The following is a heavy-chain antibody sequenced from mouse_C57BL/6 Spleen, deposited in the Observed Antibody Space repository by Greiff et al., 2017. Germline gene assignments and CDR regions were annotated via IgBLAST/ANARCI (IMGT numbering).Heavy chain of an antibody. CDR2: IYPGDGDT. V-gene: IGHV1-80*01. CDR1: GYAFSSYW. D-gene: IGHD2-3*01. CDR3: ASLIYDGYYGAY. Sequence: LQESGAELVKPGASVKISCKASGYAFSSYWMNWVKQRPGKGLEWIGQIYPGDGDTNYNGKFKGKATLTAAKSSSTAYMQLSSLTSEDSAVYFCASLIYDGYYGAYWGQGTLVTVSA. J-gene: IGHJ3*01.